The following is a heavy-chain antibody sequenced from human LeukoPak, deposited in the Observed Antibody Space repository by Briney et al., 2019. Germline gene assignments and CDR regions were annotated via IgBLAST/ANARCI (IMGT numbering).Heavy chain of an antibody. D-gene: IGHD1-26*01. J-gene: IGHJ3*02. V-gene: IGHV5-51*01. CDR2: IYPGDSDT. Sequence: GEPLQISCQGSGSSFTSYWIGWVRQMPGKGLEWMGIIYPGDSDTRYSPSFQGQVTISADKSISTAYLQWSSLKASDTAMYYCARTELNDDAFDIWGQGTMVTVSS. CDR3: ARTELNDDAFDI. CDR1: GSSFTSYW.